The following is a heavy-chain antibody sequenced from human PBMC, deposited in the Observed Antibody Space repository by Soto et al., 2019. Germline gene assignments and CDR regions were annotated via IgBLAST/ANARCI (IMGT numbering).Heavy chain of an antibody. J-gene: IGHJ6*02. Sequence: QVQLVQSGAEVKKPGSSVKVSCKASGGTFSSYAISWVRQAPGQGLEWMGGIIPIFGTANYAQKFQGRVTITADKSTSTAYMELSNLRSEDTAVYYCARRSIVVVPAAIPYYGMDVWGQGTTVTVSS. CDR3: ARRSIVVVPAAIPYYGMDV. D-gene: IGHD2-2*01. CDR2: IIPIFGTA. CDR1: GGTFSSYA. V-gene: IGHV1-69*06.